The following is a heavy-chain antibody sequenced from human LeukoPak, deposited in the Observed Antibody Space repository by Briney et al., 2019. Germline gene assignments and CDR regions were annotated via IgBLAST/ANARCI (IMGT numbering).Heavy chain of an antibody. CDR3: AKTHQGGYYYYYYMDV. CDR1: GFTFSSYV. V-gene: IGHV3-33*06. CDR2: IWYDGSNK. J-gene: IGHJ6*03. Sequence: GRSLRLSCAASGFTFSSYVMHWVRQAPGKGLEWVAVIWYDGSNKYYADSVKGRFTISRDNSKNTLYLQMNSLRAEDTAVYYCAKTHQGGYYYYYYMDVWGKGTTVTVSS. D-gene: IGHD1-26*01.